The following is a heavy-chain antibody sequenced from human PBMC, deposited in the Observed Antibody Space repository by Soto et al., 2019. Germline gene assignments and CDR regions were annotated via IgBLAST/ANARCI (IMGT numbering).Heavy chain of an antibody. CDR1: GGSISSGGSS. Sequence: LQLQESGSGLVKPSQTLSLTCAVSGGSISSGGSSWSWIRQPPGKGLEWIGYFYHSGSTYYSPTLKSRVPLSVDRSKNQFSLKLSSVTAADTAVYYCARAGDSSGPVALGYWGQGTLVTVSS. CDR2: FYHSGST. V-gene: IGHV4-30-2*01. CDR3: ARAGDSSGPVALGY. J-gene: IGHJ4*02. D-gene: IGHD6-19*01.